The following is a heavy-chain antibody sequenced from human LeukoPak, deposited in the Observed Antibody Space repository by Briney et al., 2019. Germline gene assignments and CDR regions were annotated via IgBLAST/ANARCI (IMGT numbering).Heavy chain of an antibody. V-gene: IGHV3-9*01. D-gene: IGHD3-10*01. CDR3: ARIFTYGSGSYPYGSYHYYYYGMDV. CDR2: ISWNSGSI. CDR1: GFTFDDYA. Sequence: PGGSLRLSCAASGFTFDDYAMHWVRQAPGKGLEWVSGISWNSGSIGYADSVKGRFTISRDNAKNSLYLQMNSLRAEDTALYYCARIFTYGSGSYPYGSYHYYYYGMDVWGQGTTVTVSS. J-gene: IGHJ6*02.